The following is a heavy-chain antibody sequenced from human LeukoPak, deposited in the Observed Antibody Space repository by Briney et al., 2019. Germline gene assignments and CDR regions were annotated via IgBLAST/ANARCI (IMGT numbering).Heavy chain of an antibody. CDR1: GGSFSGYY. D-gene: IGHD5-12*01. V-gene: IGHV4-34*01. CDR2: INHSGST. Sequence: SETLSLTCAVYGGSFSGYYWSWIRQPPGKGLEWIGDINHSGSTTYNPSLKSRVTISLDTSKNQFSLKLSSVTAADTAVYYCARYDIVTTNWFDPWGQGTLVTVSS. J-gene: IGHJ5*02. CDR3: ARYDIVTTNWFDP.